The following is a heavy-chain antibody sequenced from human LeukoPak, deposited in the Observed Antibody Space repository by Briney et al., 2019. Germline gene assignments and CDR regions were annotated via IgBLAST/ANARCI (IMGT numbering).Heavy chain of an antibody. Sequence: GGSLRLSCAASGFTFSSNDMNWVRQAPGKGLEWVAFIMYDGSDKYYADSVKGRFTISRDNAKNSLYLQMNSLRAEDTAVYYCARSVVRSSGWYNYWGQGTLVTVSS. CDR3: ARSVVRSSGWYNY. CDR1: GFTFSSND. V-gene: IGHV3-33*08. D-gene: IGHD6-19*01. J-gene: IGHJ4*02. CDR2: IMYDGSDK.